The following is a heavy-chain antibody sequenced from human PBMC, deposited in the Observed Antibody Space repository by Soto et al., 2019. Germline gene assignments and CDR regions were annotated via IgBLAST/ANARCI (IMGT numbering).Heavy chain of an antibody. Sequence: QVQLVESGGGVVQPGRSLRLSCAASGFTFSSYGMHWVRQAPGKGLEWVAVIWYDGSNKYYADSVKGRFTISRDNSKNTLDLQMNSLRDEDTAVYYCARGGVGSYYRGDYWGQGTMVTVSS. CDR2: IWYDGSNK. D-gene: IGHD1-26*01. CDR1: GFTFSSYG. J-gene: IGHJ4*02. V-gene: IGHV3-33*01. CDR3: ARGGVGSYYRGDY.